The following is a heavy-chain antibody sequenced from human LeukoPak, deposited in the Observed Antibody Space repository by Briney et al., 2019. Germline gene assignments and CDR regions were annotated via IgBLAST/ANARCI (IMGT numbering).Heavy chain of an antibody. J-gene: IGHJ6*03. CDR1: GGSISSSSYY. Sequence: PSETLSLTCTVSGGSISSSSYYWGWIRQPPGKGLEWIGSIYYSGSTNYNPSLKSRVTISVDTSKNQFSLKLSSVTAADTAVYYCARVRYSGRGYYYYYMDVWGKGTTVTVSS. CDR3: ARVRYSGRGYYYYYMDV. D-gene: IGHD1-26*01. V-gene: IGHV4-39*07. CDR2: IYYSGST.